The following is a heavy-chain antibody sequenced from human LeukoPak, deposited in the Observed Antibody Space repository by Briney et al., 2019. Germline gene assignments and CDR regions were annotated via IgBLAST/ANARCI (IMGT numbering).Heavy chain of an antibody. CDR2: MNPNSGNT. Sequence: ASVKVSCKASGYTFTSYDINWVRQATGQGLEWMGWMNPNSGNTGYAQKFQGRVTMTRNTSISTAYMELSSLRSEDTAVYYCARDGPGIYAFSGYGYFDYWGQGTLVTVSS. CDR3: ARDGPGIYAFSGYGYFDY. J-gene: IGHJ4*02. V-gene: IGHV1-8*01. D-gene: IGHD5-12*01. CDR1: GYTFTSYD.